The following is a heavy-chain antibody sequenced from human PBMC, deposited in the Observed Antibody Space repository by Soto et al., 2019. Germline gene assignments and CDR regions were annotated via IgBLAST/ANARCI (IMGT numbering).Heavy chain of an antibody. J-gene: IGHJ6*02. Sequence: GGSLRLSCAASGFTFSTYAVYWVRQAPGKGLDWVSDITDSSYTTYYADSVNGRFTISRDNSKNTVYLQMNSLSADDTAVYYCAKDLAVAGANYYGMDVWGQGTTVTVSS. V-gene: IGHV3-23*01. D-gene: IGHD6-13*01. CDR1: GFTFSTYA. CDR2: ITDSSYTT. CDR3: AKDLAVAGANYYGMDV.